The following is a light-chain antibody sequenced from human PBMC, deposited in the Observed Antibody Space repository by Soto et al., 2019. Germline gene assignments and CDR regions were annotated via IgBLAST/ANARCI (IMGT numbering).Light chain of an antibody. CDR1: QSINNN. V-gene: IGKV3D-15*01. CDR2: DTS. CDR3: QQYNSYSPT. J-gene: IGKJ1*01. Sequence: EIVMTQSPATLSVSPGERVTLSCRASQSINNNLAWYQQKPGQAPRLLIYDTSNRATDIPSRFSGSGSGTEFTLTISSLQPDDFATYYCQQYNSYSPTFGQGTKVDIK.